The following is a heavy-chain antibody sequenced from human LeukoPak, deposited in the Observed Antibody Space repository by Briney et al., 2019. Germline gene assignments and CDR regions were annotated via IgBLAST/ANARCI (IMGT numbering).Heavy chain of an antibody. J-gene: IGHJ6*03. V-gene: IGHV4-4*07. CDR1: GGSISSYY. CDR2: IYTSGGT. Sequence: PSETLSLTCTVSGGSISSYYWSWIRQPAGKGLEWIGRIYTSGGTNYNPSLKSRVTMSVDTSKNQFSLKLSSVTAADTAVYYCARDYNNAADYYYMDVWGKGTTVTVSS. D-gene: IGHD4-11*01. CDR3: ARDYNNAADYYYMDV.